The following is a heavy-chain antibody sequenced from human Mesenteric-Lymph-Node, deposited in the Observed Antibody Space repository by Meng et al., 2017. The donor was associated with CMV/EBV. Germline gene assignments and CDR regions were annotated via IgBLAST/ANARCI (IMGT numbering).Heavy chain of an antibody. Sequence: GESLKISCAASGFTFSSYAMHWARQAPGKGLEWVAVISYDGSNKYYADSVKGRFTISRDNSKNTLYLQMNSLRAEDTAVYYCAQLDFWSGLGPKNYYYGMDVWGQGTTVTVSS. CDR2: ISYDGSNK. V-gene: IGHV3-30*04. CDR3: AQLDFWSGLGPKNYYYGMDV. D-gene: IGHD3-3*01. J-gene: IGHJ6*02. CDR1: GFTFSSYA.